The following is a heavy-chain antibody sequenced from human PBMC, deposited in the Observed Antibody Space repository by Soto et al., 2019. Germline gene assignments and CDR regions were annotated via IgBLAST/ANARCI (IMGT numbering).Heavy chain of an antibody. J-gene: IGHJ6*02. Sequence: GAPVKVSCKASGYTFTSYGISWVRQDHGQGLEWMGWISAYNGNTNYAQKLQGRVTMTTDTSTSTAYMELRSLRSDDTAVYYCASSYYYDSSRYHNYGMDVWGQGTTVTVSS. CDR2: ISAYNGNT. D-gene: IGHD3-22*01. CDR3: ASSYYYDSSRYHNYGMDV. CDR1: GYTFTSYG. V-gene: IGHV1-18*01.